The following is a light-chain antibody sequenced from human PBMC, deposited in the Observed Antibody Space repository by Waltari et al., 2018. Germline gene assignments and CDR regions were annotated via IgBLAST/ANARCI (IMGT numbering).Light chain of an antibody. CDR1: QAISSR. CDR3: QQRHNWPVT. J-gene: IGKJ5*01. Sequence: EIVLTQSPATLSLSPGERAALSCRASQAISSRLAWYPQTPGQAPSPPLYDASSRATRLPARFSGSGSGTDFPLTISSLEPEDFAVYYCQQRHNWPVTFGQGTRLEIK. CDR2: DAS. V-gene: IGKV3-11*01.